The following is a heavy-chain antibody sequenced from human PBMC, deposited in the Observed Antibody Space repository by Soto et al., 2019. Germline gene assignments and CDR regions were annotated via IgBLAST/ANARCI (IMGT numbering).Heavy chain of an antibody. CDR1: GGTFSSYA. CDR3: ARAHYGLRFNYYYGMDV. Sequence: GASVKVSCKASGGTFSSYAISWVRQAPGQGLEWMGGIIPIFGTANYAQKFQGRVTITADESTSTAYMELSSLRSEDTAVYYCARAHYGLRFNYYYGMDVWGQGTTVTVS. V-gene: IGHV1-69*13. J-gene: IGHJ6*02. D-gene: IGHD4-17*01. CDR2: IIPIFGTA.